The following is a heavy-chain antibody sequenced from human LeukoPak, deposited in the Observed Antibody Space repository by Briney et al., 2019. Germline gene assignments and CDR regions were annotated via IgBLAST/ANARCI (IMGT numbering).Heavy chain of an antibody. D-gene: IGHD3-10*01. Sequence: GGSLRLSCAASGFTFSSYSMNWVRQAPGKGLEWVSSISSSSSYIYYADSVKGRFTISRDNAKNSLYLQMNSLRAEDTAVYYCARWAPYGSGSYQPNFDYWGQGTLVTVSS. CDR1: GFTFSSYS. CDR3: ARWAPYGSGSYQPNFDY. J-gene: IGHJ4*02. CDR2: ISSSSSYI. V-gene: IGHV3-21*01.